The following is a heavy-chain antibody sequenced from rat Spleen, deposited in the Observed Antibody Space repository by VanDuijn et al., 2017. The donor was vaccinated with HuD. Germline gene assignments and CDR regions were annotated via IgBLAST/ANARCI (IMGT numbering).Heavy chain of an antibody. V-gene: IGHV5S23*01. CDR1: GFTFSNYG. CDR3: ARHPTYYGFDGDWFAC. Sequence: EVQLVESGGGLVQPGRSLKLSCAASGFTFSNYGMHWIRQAPGKGLEWVASITNTGGSTYYPDSVKGRFTISRDNAKSTLYLQMNSLRSEDTATYYCARHPTYYGFDGDWFACWGQGTLVTVSS. D-gene: IGHD1-9*01. J-gene: IGHJ3*01. CDR2: ITNTGGST.